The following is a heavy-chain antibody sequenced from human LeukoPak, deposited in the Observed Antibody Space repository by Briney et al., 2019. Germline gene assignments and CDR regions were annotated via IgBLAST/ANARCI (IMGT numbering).Heavy chain of an antibody. CDR3: ARPLYNYAPFDD. CDR1: GYTFTGYF. CDR2: INPNSGAT. D-gene: IGHD5-18*01. V-gene: IGHV1-2*02. Sequence: ASVKVSCKASGYTFTGYFMHWVRQAPGQGLEWMGWINPNSGATNYAQKFQGRVTMTRDTSTNTAYMELSRLTSDDTAVYYCARPLYNYAPFDDWGQGTLVAVSS. J-gene: IGHJ4*02.